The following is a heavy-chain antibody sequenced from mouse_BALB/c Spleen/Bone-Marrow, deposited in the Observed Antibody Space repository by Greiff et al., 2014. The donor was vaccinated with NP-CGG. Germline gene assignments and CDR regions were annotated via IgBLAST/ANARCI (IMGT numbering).Heavy chain of an antibody. Sequence: VQLQQSGAELVKPGASVKLSCTASGFNIKDTYMHWVKQRPEQGLEWIGRIDPANGNTKYDPKFQGKATITADTSSNTAYLQPSSLTSEDTAVYYCARYYYGSSYFDYWGQGTTLTVSS. CDR3: ARYYYGSSYFDY. J-gene: IGHJ2*01. CDR1: GFNIKDTY. V-gene: IGHV14-3*02. CDR2: IDPANGNT. D-gene: IGHD1-1*01.